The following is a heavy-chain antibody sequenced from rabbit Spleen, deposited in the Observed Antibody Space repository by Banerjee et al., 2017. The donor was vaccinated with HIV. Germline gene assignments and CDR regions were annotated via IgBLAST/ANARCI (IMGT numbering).Heavy chain of an antibody. D-gene: IGHD8-1*01. CDR1: GFSFSDRDV. CDR3: ARDTGSSFSSYGMDL. J-gene: IGHJ6*01. Sequence: QEQLVESGGGLVKPEGSLTLSCKASGFSFSDRDVMCWVRQAPGKGLQWIACINTYTGKPVYATWAKGRFTISRTSSTTVTLQMTSLTVVDTATYFCARDTGSSFSSYGMDLWGPGTLVTVS. CDR2: INTYTGKP. V-gene: IGHV1S45*01.